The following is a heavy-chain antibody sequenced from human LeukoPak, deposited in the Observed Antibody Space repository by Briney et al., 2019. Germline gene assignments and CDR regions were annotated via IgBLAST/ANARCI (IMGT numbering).Heavy chain of an antibody. Sequence: GGSLRLSCAASGFTFSDYAMSWVRQAPGKGLEWLSVISGGSSGSTYYADSVTGRFTVSGDNSKNTVDLQMNNLRVDDTAIYYCAKDLRRAAADPLDYWGQGTLVTVSS. D-gene: IGHD6-13*01. CDR2: ISGGSSGST. CDR1: GFTFSDYA. V-gene: IGHV3-23*01. CDR3: AKDLRRAAADPLDY. J-gene: IGHJ4*02.